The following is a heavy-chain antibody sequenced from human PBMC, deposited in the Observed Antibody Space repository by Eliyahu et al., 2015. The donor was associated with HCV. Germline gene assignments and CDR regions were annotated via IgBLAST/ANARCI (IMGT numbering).Heavy chain of an antibody. D-gene: IGHD6-19*01. CDR3: SSGGGGIAVAGTGGWFDP. CDR2: NYXSGST. V-gene: IGHV4-59*01. J-gene: IGHJ5*02. CDR1: GASISTYY. Sequence: QVQLQESGPGLVKPSETLSLTCTVSGASISTYYWSWIRQPPGKGLXWIGYNYXSGSTNYNPSLKSRVTMSLDTSKNQVSLRLSSVTAVDTAVYYCSSGGGGIAVAGTGGWFDPWGQGTLVTVSS.